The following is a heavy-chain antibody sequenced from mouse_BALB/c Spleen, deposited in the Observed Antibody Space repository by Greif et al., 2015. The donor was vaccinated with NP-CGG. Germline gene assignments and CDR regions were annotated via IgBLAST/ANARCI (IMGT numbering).Heavy chain of an antibody. Sequence: VMLVESGAELVRPGSSVKISCKASGYAFSSYWMNWVKQRPGQGLEWIGQIYPGDGDTNYNGKFKGKATLTADKSSSTAYMQLSSLTSEDSAVYFCARWSDYADYWGQGTSVTVSS. CDR2: IYPGDGDT. CDR3: ARWSDYADY. CDR1: GYAFSSYW. D-gene: IGHD1-1*02. J-gene: IGHJ4*01. V-gene: IGHV1-80*01.